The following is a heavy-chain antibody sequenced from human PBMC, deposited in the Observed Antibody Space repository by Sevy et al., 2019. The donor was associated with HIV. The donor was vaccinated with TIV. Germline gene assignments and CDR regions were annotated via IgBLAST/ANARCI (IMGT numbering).Heavy chain of an antibody. V-gene: IGHV1-24*01. Sequence: ASVKVSCKVSGYTLTKLSMHWVRQAPGKGLEWMGSFDPEDGETIYAQKFQGRVTMTEDTSTDTAYMELSSLRSEDTAVYDCATTKDYYESSGSPFDYWGQGTLVTVSS. CDR1: GYTLTKLS. CDR2: FDPEDGET. J-gene: IGHJ4*02. CDR3: ATTKDYYESSGSPFDY. D-gene: IGHD3-22*01.